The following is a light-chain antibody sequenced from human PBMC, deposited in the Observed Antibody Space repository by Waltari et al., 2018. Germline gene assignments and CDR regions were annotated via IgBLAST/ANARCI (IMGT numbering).Light chain of an antibody. CDR2: SNS. CDR3: AAWDSNVNAWL. J-gene: IGLJ2*01. Sequence: QSVLTQSPSASATPGQRVTISCSGSSSNLGVNSVNWYKHVPGAAPRLLIYSNSRRPSGVPDRFSGSKSGTSASLAISGLQSDDEADYYCAAWDSNVNAWLFGGGTKVTVL. CDR1: SSNLGVNS. V-gene: IGLV1-44*01.